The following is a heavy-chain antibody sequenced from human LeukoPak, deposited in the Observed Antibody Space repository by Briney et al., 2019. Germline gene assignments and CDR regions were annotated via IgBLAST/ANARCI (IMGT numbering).Heavy chain of an antibody. CDR1: GFTFSSYA. CDR2: ISGSSGSM. CDR3: AKDRSYGDWFFDL. J-gene: IGHJ2*01. D-gene: IGHD5-18*01. V-gene: IGHV3-23*01. Sequence: GGSLRLSCAVSGFTFSSYAMSWVCQAPGKGLEWVSGISGSSGSMYYADSVKGRFTISRDNSKNTLYLQMSSLRAEDTAVYYCAKDRSYGDWFFDLWGRGTLVTVSS.